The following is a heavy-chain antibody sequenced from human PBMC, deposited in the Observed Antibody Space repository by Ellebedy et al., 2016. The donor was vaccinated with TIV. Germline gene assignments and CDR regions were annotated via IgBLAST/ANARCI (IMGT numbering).Heavy chain of an antibody. CDR3: ARPPTTKGENPDYDL. J-gene: IGHJ2*01. Sequence: MPSETLSLTCTVSGGXXXSYXXXWIXXXPGTVLDWIVYIYYSGSTNYNPSLKSRVTISVDTSKNQFSLKLNSVTAADTALTNCARPPTTKGENPDYDLWGRGTLVTVSS. V-gene: IGHV4-59*01. CDR1: GGXXXSYX. D-gene: IGHD1-7*01. CDR2: IYYSGST.